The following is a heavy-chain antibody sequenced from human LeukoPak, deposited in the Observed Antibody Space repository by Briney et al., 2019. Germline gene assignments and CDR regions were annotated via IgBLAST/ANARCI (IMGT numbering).Heavy chain of an antibody. D-gene: IGHD1-26*01. V-gene: IGHV1-69*05. CDR3: ARELPYSGSLYYFDY. J-gene: IGHJ4*02. Sequence: SVKVSCKASGGTFSSYATSWVRQAPGQGLEWMGGIIPIFGTANYAQKFQGRVTITTDESTSTAYMELSSLRSEDTAVYYCARELPYSGSLYYFDYWGQGTLVTVSS. CDR2: IIPIFGTA. CDR1: GGTFSSYA.